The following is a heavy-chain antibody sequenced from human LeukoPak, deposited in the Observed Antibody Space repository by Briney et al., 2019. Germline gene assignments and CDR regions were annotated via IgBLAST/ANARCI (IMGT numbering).Heavy chain of an antibody. J-gene: IGHJ4*02. CDR3: ARAIGFPYYDILTGHPSYYFDY. D-gene: IGHD3-9*01. V-gene: IGHV4-61*02. CDR1: GGSISSGSYY. Sequence: SETLSLTCTVSGGSISSGSYYWSWIRQPAGKGLEWIGRIYTSGSTNYNPSLKSRVTISVDTSKNQFSLKLSSVTAADTAVYYCARAIGFPYYDILTGHPSYYFDYWGQGTLVTVSS. CDR2: IYTSGST.